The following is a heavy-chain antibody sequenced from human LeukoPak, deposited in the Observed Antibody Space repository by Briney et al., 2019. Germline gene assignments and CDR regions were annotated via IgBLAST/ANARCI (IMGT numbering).Heavy chain of an antibody. CDR1: GGSLSSGGYS. Sequence: SETLFLTCTVSGGSLSSGGYSWSWIRQHPGKGLEWIGYIYYSGSTYYNPSLKSRVTISVDTSKNQFSLKLSSVTAADTAVYYCARGYYESSGYFDYWGQGTLVTVSS. CDR2: IYYSGST. CDR3: ARGYYESSGYFDY. J-gene: IGHJ4*02. V-gene: IGHV4-31*03. D-gene: IGHD3-22*01.